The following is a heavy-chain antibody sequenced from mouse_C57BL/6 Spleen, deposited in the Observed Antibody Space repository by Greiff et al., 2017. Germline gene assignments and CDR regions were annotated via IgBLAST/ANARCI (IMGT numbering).Heavy chain of an antibody. J-gene: IGHJ2*01. Sequence: QVQLQQPGAELVKPGASVKLSCKASGYTFTSYWMHWVQQRPGQGLEWIGMIHPYSGSTNYNEKVKSKATLTVDKSSSTAYMQLSSLTSEVAAGYYCARNWDDDWGQGTTLTGSS. CDR3: ARNWDDD. CDR1: GYTFTSYW. V-gene: IGHV1-64*01. D-gene: IGHD4-1*01. CDR2: IHPYSGST.